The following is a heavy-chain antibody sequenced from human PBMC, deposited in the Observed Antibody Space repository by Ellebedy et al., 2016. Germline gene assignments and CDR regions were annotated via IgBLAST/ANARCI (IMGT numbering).Heavy chain of an antibody. Sequence: GGSLRLSXAASGFTFRNYAMSWVRQAPGKGLEWVSVISGSGDNTFYPDSVRGRFTISRDNSKNTLHLQMNSLRVDDTAVYFCAKRGELGGFDPWGQGTQVTVSS. V-gene: IGHV3-23*01. CDR1: GFTFRNYA. J-gene: IGHJ5*02. CDR3: AKRGELGGFDP. CDR2: ISGSGDNT. D-gene: IGHD3-16*01.